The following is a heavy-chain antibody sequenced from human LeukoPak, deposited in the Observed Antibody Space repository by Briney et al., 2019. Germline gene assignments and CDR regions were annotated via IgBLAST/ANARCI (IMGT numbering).Heavy chain of an antibody. Sequence: GGSLRLSCAASGFTFSNYAMHWVRQAPGKGLESVSSINGNGDSTYYVKFVNGRFSISRDNSRTTLYLQMRSLRADDMAVYYCAREDTAMATGFDYWGQGTLVTVSS. CDR1: GFTFSNYA. J-gene: IGHJ4*02. D-gene: IGHD5-18*01. CDR2: INGNGDST. CDR3: AREDTAMATGFDY. V-gene: IGHV3-64*01.